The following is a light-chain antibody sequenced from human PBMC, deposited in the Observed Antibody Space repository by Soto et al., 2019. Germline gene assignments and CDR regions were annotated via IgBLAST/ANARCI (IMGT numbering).Light chain of an antibody. CDR2: GAS. J-gene: IGKJ5*01. Sequence: EIVLTQSTGTLSLSPGERATLSCRASQSVSNNYLAWYQQKPGQAPRLLIYGASNRATGIPARFSGSGSGTDFTLTISSLEPEDFAVYYCQQRSNWITFGQGTRLEIK. CDR1: QSVSNNY. CDR3: QQRSNWIT. V-gene: IGKV3-11*01.